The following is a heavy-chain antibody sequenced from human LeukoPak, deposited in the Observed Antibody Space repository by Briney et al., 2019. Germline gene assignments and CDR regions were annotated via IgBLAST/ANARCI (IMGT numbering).Heavy chain of an antibody. CDR1: GGTFSSYA. CDR2: IIPIFGTA. V-gene: IGHV1-69*13. J-gene: IGHJ4*02. D-gene: IGHD3-22*01. CDR3: ARDESNYYDSSGLDY. Sequence: ASVKVSCKASGGTFSSYAISWVRQAPGQGLEWMGGIIPIFGTANYAQKFQGRVTITADESTSTAYMELSSLRSEDTAVYYCARDESNYYDSSGLDYWGQGTLVTVSS.